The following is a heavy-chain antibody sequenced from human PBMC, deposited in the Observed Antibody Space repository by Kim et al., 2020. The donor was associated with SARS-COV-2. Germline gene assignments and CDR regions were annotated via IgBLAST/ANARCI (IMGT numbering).Heavy chain of an antibody. Sequence: SETLSLTCTVFGYSISSGYYWGWIRQPPVNGLEWIGSIYHKGSTYYNPSLKSRVTISHDTPNNHFSLNLSSVTAKDTTLYYCVRGKEDNYGGPGAFDIWGQGRMVTVSS. D-gene: IGHD4-17*01. CDR3: VRGKEDNYGGPGAFDI. CDR1: GYSISSGYY. V-gene: IGHV4-38-2*02. CDR2: IYHKGST. J-gene: IGHJ3*02.